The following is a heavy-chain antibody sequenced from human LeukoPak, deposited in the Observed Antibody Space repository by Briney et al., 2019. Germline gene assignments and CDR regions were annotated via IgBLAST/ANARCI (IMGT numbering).Heavy chain of an antibody. J-gene: IGHJ4*02. CDR2: IKPDGNEK. V-gene: IGHV3-7*01. CDR1: GFTFSTFW. CDR3: TRNTVAGPGDD. D-gene: IGHD4-17*01. Sequence: PGGSLRLSCAASGFTFSTFWMTWVCHAPGKGLEWVANIKPDGNEKFYVDSVKGRFTISRDNAQNSLYLQMNSLRVEDTALYYCTRNTVAGPGDDWGQGTLVTVSS.